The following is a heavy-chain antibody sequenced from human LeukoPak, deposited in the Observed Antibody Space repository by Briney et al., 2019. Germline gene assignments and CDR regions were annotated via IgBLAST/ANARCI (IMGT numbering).Heavy chain of an antibody. CDR1: GFTFSDYT. Sequence: GGSLRLSCAASGFTFSDYTMNWARQAPGKGLEWVSSISSGGTYKYYADSVKGRFTISRDNAKNSLYLQMNSLRAEDTAVYYCASVSPDTGTYDYWGQGTLVTVSS. D-gene: IGHD1-26*01. CDR3: ASVSPDTGTYDY. CDR2: ISSGGTYK. V-gene: IGHV3-21*04. J-gene: IGHJ4*02.